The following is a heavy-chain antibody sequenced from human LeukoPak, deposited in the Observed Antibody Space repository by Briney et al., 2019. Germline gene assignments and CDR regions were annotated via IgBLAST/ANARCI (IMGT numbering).Heavy chain of an antibody. J-gene: IGHJ4*02. Sequence: ASVKVSCKASGDTFTSYYMHWVRQAPGQGLEWMGWINANSGGTNYAQKFQGRVTMTRDTPVNTFYMELSRLRSDDTAVYYCARNKNWGPDYWGQGTLVTVSS. D-gene: IGHD7-27*01. CDR1: GDTFTSYY. CDR2: INANSGGT. CDR3: ARNKNWGPDY. V-gene: IGHV1-2*02.